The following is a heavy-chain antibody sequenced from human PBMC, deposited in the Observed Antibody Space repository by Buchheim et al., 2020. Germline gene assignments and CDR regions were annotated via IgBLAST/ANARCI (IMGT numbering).Heavy chain of an antibody. Sequence: EVQLVESGGGLVKPGGSLRLSCAASGFTFSSYSMNWVRQAPGKGLEWVSSISSSSSYIYYADSVKGRFTISRDNAKNSLYLQMNSLRAEDTAVYYCAREGDSSGYYYYYYGMDVWGQGTT. CDR1: GFTFSSYS. V-gene: IGHV3-21*01. D-gene: IGHD3-22*01. CDR3: AREGDSSGYYYYYYGMDV. CDR2: ISSSSSYI. J-gene: IGHJ6*02.